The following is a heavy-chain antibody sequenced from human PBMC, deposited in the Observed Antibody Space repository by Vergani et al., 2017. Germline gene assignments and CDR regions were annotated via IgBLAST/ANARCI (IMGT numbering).Heavy chain of an antibody. V-gene: IGHV3-21*01. D-gene: IGHD4-17*01. J-gene: IGHJ6*02. CDR2: ISSSSSYI. Sequence: EVQLVESGGGLVKPGGSLRLSCAASGFTFSSYSMNWVRQAPGKGLEWVSSISSSSSYIYYADSVKGRFTISRDNAKNSLYLQMNSLRAEDTAVYYCARGGRSTLNLGRSADYGDYVYYYGMDVWGQGP. CDR1: GFTFSSYS. CDR3: ARGGRSTLNLGRSADYGDYVYYYGMDV.